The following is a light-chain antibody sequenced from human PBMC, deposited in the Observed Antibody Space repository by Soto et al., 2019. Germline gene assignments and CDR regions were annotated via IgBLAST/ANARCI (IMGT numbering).Light chain of an antibody. J-gene: IGLJ3*02. Sequence: QSALTQPASVSGSPGQSVTISCTGSSSDVGGYNYVSWYQQHPGKAPKLMIYDDSNRPSGVSNRFSGSKSGNTASLTISGLQAEDEADYYCSSYRSRSTGVFGGGTKLTVL. V-gene: IGLV2-14*01. CDR2: DDS. CDR3: SSYRSRSTGV. CDR1: SSDVGGYNY.